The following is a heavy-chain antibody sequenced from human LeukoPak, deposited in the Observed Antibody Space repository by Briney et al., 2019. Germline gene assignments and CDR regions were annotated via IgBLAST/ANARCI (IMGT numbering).Heavy chain of an antibody. V-gene: IGHV3-11*01. Sequence: GGSLRLSCAASGFTFSSYWMSWFRQAPGRGLEWLSYISPSGSTIYEADSMKGRFTISRDNARNSLFLQMNSLRAEDTAVYYCAREKKRGYSGYDYWGQGTLVTVSS. J-gene: IGHJ4*02. CDR3: AREKKRGYSGYDY. CDR1: GFTFSSYW. D-gene: IGHD5-12*01. CDR2: ISPSGSTI.